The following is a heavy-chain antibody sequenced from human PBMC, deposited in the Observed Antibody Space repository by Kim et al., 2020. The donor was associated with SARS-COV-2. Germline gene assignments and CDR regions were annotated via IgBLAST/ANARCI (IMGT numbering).Heavy chain of an antibody. D-gene: IGHD3-3*01. Sequence: GGSLRLSCAASGFTFSSYSVNWVRQAPGKGLEWVSSISGSSSCIYYADSVKGRFTISRDNAKNSLYLQMNSLRAEDTAVYYCAKDRLNTSFGVVIVDAFDIWGQGTLVTVSS. CDR3: AKDRLNTSFGVVIVDAFDI. CDR2: ISGSSSCI. CDR1: GFTFSSYS. V-gene: IGHV3-21*01. J-gene: IGHJ3*02.